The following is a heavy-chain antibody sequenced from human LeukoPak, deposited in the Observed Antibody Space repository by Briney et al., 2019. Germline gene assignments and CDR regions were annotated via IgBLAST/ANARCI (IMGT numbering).Heavy chain of an antibody. CDR3: ARVATISVFWKEFGY. CDR2: IYYSGST. CDR1: GFTLSRYW. V-gene: IGHV4-39*01. D-gene: IGHD5-12*01. Sequence: GSLRLSCAASGFTLSRYWMSWVRQAPGKGLEWIWSIYYSGSTYYNPSLKSRVTISVDTSKNQFSLKLSSVTAADTAVYYCARVATISVFWKEFGYWGQGTLVTVSS. J-gene: IGHJ4*02.